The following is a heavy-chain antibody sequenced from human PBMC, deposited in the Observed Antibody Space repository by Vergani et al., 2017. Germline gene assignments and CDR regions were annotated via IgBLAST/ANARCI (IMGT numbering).Heavy chain of an antibody. J-gene: IGHJ3*02. D-gene: IGHD3-10*01. CDR3: AREERMYYYGSVSYYFAFDI. V-gene: IGHV1-69*01. Sequence: QVQLVQSGAEVKKPGSSVKVSCKASGGAFSSYAISWVRQAPGQGLEWMGGIIPIFGTANYAQKFQGRVTITADESTSTAYMELSSLRSEDTAVYYCAREERMYYYGSVSYYFAFDIWGQGTMVTVSS. CDR2: IIPIFGTA. CDR1: GGAFSSYA.